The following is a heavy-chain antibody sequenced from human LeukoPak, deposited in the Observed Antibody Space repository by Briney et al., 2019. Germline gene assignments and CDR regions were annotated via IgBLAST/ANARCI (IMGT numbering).Heavy chain of an antibody. Sequence: GGSLRLSCAASGFTFSSYWMSWVRQAPGKGLEWVANIKQDGSEKYYVDSVKGRFTISRDNAKNSLYLQMNSLRAEDTAVYYCARVDGNYYDSSGPSDYWGQGTLVTVSS. CDR1: GFTFSSYW. V-gene: IGHV3-7*01. J-gene: IGHJ4*02. CDR3: ARVDGNYYDSSGPSDY. D-gene: IGHD3-22*01. CDR2: IKQDGSEK.